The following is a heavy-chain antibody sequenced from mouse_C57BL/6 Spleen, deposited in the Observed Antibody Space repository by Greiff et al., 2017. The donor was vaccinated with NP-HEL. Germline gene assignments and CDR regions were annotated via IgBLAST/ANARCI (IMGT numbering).Heavy chain of an antibody. J-gene: IGHJ4*01. CDR3: ARGYDGYLMDY. Sequence: QVQLKQPGAELVKPGASVKLSCKASGYTFTSYWMQWVKQRPGQGLEWIGEIDPSDSYTNYNQKFKGKATLTVDTSSSTAYMQLSSLTSEDSAVYYCARGYDGYLMDYWGQGTSVTVSS. D-gene: IGHD2-3*01. CDR1: GYTFTSYW. CDR2: IDPSDSYT. V-gene: IGHV1-50*01.